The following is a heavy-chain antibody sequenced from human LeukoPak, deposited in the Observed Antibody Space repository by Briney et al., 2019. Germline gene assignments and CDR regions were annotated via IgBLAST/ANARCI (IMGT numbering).Heavy chain of an antibody. V-gene: IGHV3-21*01. Sequence: GGSLRLSCAASGFTFSSYSMNWVRQAPGKGLEWVSSISSSSSYIYYADSVKGRFTIPRDNAKNSLYLQMNSLRAEDTAVYYCARDLVYCSSTSCYLPYMDVWGKGTTVTISS. J-gene: IGHJ6*03. CDR2: ISSSSSYI. CDR1: GFTFSSYS. D-gene: IGHD2-2*01. CDR3: ARDLVYCSSTSCYLPYMDV.